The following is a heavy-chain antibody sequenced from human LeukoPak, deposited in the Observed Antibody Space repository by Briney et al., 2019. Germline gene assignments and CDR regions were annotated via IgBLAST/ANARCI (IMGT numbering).Heavy chain of an antibody. CDR3: ARVDYSDSSRHFDY. CDR2: IYYSGST. Sequence: SETLSLTCTVSGGSLSSSSYYWGWIRQPPGKGLEWIGSIYYSGSTYYNPSLKSRVTISVDSSKNQFSLRLNSVTAADTAVYYCARVDYSDSSRHFDYWGQGILVTVSS. D-gene: IGHD4-11*01. CDR1: GGSLSSSSYY. V-gene: IGHV4-39*07. J-gene: IGHJ4*02.